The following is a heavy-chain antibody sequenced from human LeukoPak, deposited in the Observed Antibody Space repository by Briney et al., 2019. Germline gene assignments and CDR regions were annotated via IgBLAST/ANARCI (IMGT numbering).Heavy chain of an antibody. D-gene: IGHD6-13*01. Sequence: TGGSLRLSRAASGFTFSSYAMHWVRQAPGKGLEWVAVISYDGSNKYYADSVKGRFTISRDNSKNTLYLQMNSLRAEDTAVYYCARDFLPGIAAAGAFDYWGQGTLVTVSS. CDR2: ISYDGSNK. CDR3: ARDFLPGIAAAGAFDY. CDR1: GFTFSSYA. J-gene: IGHJ4*02. V-gene: IGHV3-30-3*01.